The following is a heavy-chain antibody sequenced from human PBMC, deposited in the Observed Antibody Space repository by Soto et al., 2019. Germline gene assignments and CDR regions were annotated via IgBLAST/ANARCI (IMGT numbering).Heavy chain of an antibody. Sequence: GGSLRLSCAASGFTFATYAMSWVRQAPGKGLEWVSAISATGISTYYADSVKGRVTISRDNSANTLSLEMSSLTAEDTAVYYCERYKDTSSWTGFEFWGHGTLVTVSA. D-gene: IGHD5-12*01. CDR1: GFTFATYA. CDR3: ERYKDTSSWTGFEF. V-gene: IGHV3-23*01. CDR2: ISATGIST. J-gene: IGHJ4*01.